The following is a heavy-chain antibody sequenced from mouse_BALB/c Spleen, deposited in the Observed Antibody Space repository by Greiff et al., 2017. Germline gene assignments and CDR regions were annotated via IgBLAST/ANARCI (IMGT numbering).Heavy chain of an antibody. CDR2: ISTYYGDA. CDR1: GYTFTDYA. Sequence: QVQLQQSGAELVRPGVSVKISCKGSGYTFTDYAMHWVKQSHAKSLEWIGVISTYYGDASYNQKFKGKATMTVDKSSSTAYMELARLTSEDSAIYYCARDGSPYYLDYWGQGTTLTVSS. V-gene: IGHV1S137*01. J-gene: IGHJ2*01. CDR3: ARDGSPYYLDY. D-gene: IGHD1-1*01.